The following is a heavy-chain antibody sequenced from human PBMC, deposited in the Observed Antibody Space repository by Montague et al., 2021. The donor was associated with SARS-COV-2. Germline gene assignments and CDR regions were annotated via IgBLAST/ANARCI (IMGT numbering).Heavy chain of an antibody. CDR3: ASLTLGYCSSTSCYSDRFDP. Sequence: SETLSLTCAVYGGSFSGYYWSWIRQPPGKGLEWIGEINHSGSTSYNPSLKSRVTISVDTSKNQFSLKLSSVTAADTAVYYCASLTLGYCSSTSCYSDRFDPWGQGTLVTVSS. CDR1: GGSFSGYY. V-gene: IGHV4-34*01. D-gene: IGHD2-2*02. CDR2: INHSGST. J-gene: IGHJ5*02.